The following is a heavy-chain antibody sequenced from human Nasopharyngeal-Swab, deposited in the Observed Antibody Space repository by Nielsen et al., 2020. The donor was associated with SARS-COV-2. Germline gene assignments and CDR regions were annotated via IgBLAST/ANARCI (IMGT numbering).Heavy chain of an antibody. CDR1: GGSISSSSYY. CDR3: ARHRGIYYYYYGMDV. Sequence: SETLSLTCTVSGGSISSSSYYWGWIRQPPGKGLEWIGSIYYSGSTYYNPSLKSRVTIFVDTSKNQFSLKLSSVTAADTAVYYCARHRGIYYYYYGMDVWGQGTTVTVS. J-gene: IGHJ6*02. D-gene: IGHD3-10*01. CDR2: IYYSGST. V-gene: IGHV4-39*01.